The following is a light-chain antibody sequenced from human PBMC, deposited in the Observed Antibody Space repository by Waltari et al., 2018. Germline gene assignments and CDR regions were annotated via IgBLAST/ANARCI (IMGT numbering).Light chain of an antibody. V-gene: IGKV4-1*01. CDR1: QSVLYSSNNKNY. Sequence: DIVMTQYPDSLALSLGERATLNCKSSQSVLYSSNNKNYLAWYKQKPGQPPKLLIYWALTRESGVPDRFSGSGSGTDFTLTISSLQAEDVAVYYCQQYYSTPRTFGQGTKVEIK. J-gene: IGKJ1*01. CDR3: QQYYSTPRT. CDR2: WAL.